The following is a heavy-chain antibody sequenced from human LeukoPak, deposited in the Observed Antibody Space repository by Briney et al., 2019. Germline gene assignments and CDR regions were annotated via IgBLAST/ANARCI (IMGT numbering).Heavy chain of an antibody. D-gene: IGHD3-22*01. Sequence: PSETLSLTCTVSGGSISSSSYYWSWIRQPPGKGLEWIGYIYYSGSTNYNPSLKSRVTISVDTSKNQFSLKLSSVTAADTAVYYCARDGDSSGYYTRGYNWFDPWGQGTLVTVFS. CDR2: IYYSGST. V-gene: IGHV4-61*01. CDR1: GGSISSSSYY. J-gene: IGHJ5*02. CDR3: ARDGDSSGYYTRGYNWFDP.